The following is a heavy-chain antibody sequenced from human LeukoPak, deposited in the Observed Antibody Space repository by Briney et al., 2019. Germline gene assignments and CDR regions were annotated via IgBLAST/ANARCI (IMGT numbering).Heavy chain of an antibody. Sequence: SETLSLTCTVSGGSISSSSYYWGWIRQPPGKGLEWIGSIYYSGSTYYNPSLKSRFTISVDRSKNQFSLKLSSVTAADTAVYYCATQYYYDIYLFDIWGQGTMVTVSS. CDR3: ATQYYYDIYLFDI. J-gene: IGHJ3*02. V-gene: IGHV4-39*01. CDR2: IYYSGST. CDR1: GGSISSSSYY. D-gene: IGHD3-22*01.